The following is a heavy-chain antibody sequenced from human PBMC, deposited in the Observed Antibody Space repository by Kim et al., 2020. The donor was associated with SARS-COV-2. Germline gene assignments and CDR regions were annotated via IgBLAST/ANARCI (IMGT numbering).Heavy chain of an antibody. J-gene: IGHJ5*02. CDR3: ARDRDYCSSTSCDEVDTAMVRGCIDP. D-gene: IGHD2-2*01. V-gene: IGHV1-46*01. CDR1: GYTFTSYY. Sequence: ASVKVSCKASGYTFTSYYMHWVRQAPGQGLEWMGIINPSGGSTSYAQKFQGRVTMTRDTSTSTGYMELSSLRSEDTAVYYCARDRDYCSSTSCDEVDTAMVRGCIDPWGQGTLVTVSS. CDR2: INPSGGST.